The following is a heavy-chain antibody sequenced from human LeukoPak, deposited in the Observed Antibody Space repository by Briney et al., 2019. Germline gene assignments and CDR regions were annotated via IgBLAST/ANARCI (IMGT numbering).Heavy chain of an antibody. CDR1: GFTFSSYG. CDR2: IRYDGTEK. Sequence: GGSLRLSCAASGFTFSSYGMHWVRQAPGKGLEWVATIRYDGTEKHYAEFLTGRFTVSRDNSKNTLYLETNSLRVEDTAVYYCAREAWDLTVRAPVIWGQGTRVTVSS. J-gene: IGHJ4*02. D-gene: IGHD1-26*01. V-gene: IGHV3-30*02. CDR3: AREAWDLTVRAPVI.